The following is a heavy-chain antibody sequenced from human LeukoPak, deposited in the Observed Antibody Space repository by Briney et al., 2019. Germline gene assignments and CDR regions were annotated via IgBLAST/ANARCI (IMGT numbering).Heavy chain of an antibody. CDR1: GFTFSSYS. J-gene: IGHJ4*02. D-gene: IGHD3-22*01. V-gene: IGHV3-48*02. CDR2: ISSSSSTI. Sequence: PGGSLRLSCAASGFTFSSYSMNWVRQAPGKGLEWVSYISSSSSTIYYADSVKGRFTISRDNAKNSLYLQINSLRDEDTAVYYCARGVTYYYDSSGYYCFDYWGQGTLVTVSS. CDR3: ARGVTYYYDSSGYYCFDY.